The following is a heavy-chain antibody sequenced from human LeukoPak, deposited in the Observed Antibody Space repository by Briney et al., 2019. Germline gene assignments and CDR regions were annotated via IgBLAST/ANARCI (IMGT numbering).Heavy chain of an antibody. CDR2: AYYRSKWYK. CDR3: ARGPSYFQH. CDR1: GDSASSNSAT. J-gene: IGHJ1*01. V-gene: IGHV6-1*01. Sequence: SQTFSLTCAISGDSASSNSATWNWIRQSPSRGLEWLGRAYYRSKWYKYYAVSAKGRITINPDTSKNQFSLQLNSVTPEDTAVYYCARGPSYFQHWGQGTLVTVSS.